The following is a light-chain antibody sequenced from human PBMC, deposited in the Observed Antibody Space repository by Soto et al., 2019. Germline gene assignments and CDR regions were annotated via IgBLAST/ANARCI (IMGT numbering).Light chain of an antibody. J-gene: IGKJ4*01. CDR2: GAS. V-gene: IGKV3-20*01. CDR3: HQYDSSPLT. CDR1: QSVSSSY. Sequence: EIVLTQSPGTLSLSPGERATHSCRASQSVSSSYLAWYQQKPGHAPRLLIYGASSRATGIPDRFSGSGSGTDFTLTISRLEPEDFAVYYCHQYDSSPLTFGGGTKVEIK.